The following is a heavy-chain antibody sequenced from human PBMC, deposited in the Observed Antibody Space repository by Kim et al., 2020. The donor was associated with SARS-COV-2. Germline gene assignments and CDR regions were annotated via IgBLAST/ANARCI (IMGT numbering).Heavy chain of an antibody. CDR3: ARQNYYDSSGQRVYYFDY. J-gene: IGHJ4*02. CDR1: GYTFTSYG. Sequence: ASVKVSCKASGYTFTSYGISWVRQAPGQGLEWMGWISAYNGNTNYAQKLQGRVTMTTDTSTSTAYMELRSLRSDDTAVYYCARQNYYDSSGQRVYYFDYWGQGTLVTVSS. V-gene: IGHV1-18*01. CDR2: ISAYNGNT. D-gene: IGHD3-22*01.